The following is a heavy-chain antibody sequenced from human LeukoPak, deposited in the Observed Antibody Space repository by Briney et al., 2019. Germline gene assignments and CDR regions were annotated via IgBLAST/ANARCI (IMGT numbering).Heavy chain of an antibody. CDR2: ISSSSSYI. CDR3: AKGRGYNYGYIFGYFDY. CDR1: GFTFSSYS. J-gene: IGHJ4*02. V-gene: IGHV3-21*04. Sequence: GGSLRLSCAASGFTFSSYSMNWVRQAPGKGLEWVSSISSSSSYIYYADSVKGRFTISRDNAKNSLYLQMNGLRAEDTALYYCAKGRGYNYGYIFGYFDYWGQGTLVTVSS. D-gene: IGHD5-18*01.